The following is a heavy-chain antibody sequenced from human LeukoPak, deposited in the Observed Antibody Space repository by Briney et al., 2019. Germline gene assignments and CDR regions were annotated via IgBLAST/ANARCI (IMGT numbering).Heavy chain of an antibody. J-gene: IGHJ4*02. Sequence: PGGSLRLSCAASGFTFSSYWMHWVRQAPGKGLVWVSRINTDESSTSYADSVKGRFTISRDNAKNTPYLQMNSLRAEDTAVYYCARGSGYGSGSYFFDYWGQGTLVTVSS. CDR1: GFTFSSYW. CDR2: INTDESST. D-gene: IGHD3-10*01. CDR3: ARGSGYGSGSYFFDY. V-gene: IGHV3-74*01.